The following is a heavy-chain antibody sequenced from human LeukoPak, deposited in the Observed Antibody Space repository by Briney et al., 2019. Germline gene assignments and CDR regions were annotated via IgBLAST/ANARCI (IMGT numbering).Heavy chain of an antibody. V-gene: IGHV1-69*04. Sequence: SVKVSCTASGGTFSSYAISWVRQAPGQGLEWMGRIIPILGIANYAQKFQSRVTITADKSTSTAYMELSSLRSEDTAVYYCAGMYYYDSSGSYDYWGQGTLVTVSS. CDR3: AGMYYYDSSGSYDY. D-gene: IGHD3-22*01. CDR2: IIPILGIA. J-gene: IGHJ4*02. CDR1: GGTFSSYA.